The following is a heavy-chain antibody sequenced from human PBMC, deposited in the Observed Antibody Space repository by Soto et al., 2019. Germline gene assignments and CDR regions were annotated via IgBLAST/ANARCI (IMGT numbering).Heavy chain of an antibody. CDR1: GFTFSDRF. Sequence: PGGSLRLSCAASGFTFSDRFMDWVRQAPGKGLEWVGRIRSKSSIYTTEYAASVKGRFTISRDDSKSSLYLQMNNLKAEDTAVYYCAREEKEVQWFGESYGMDVWGQGTTVTVSS. J-gene: IGHJ6*02. V-gene: IGHV3-72*01. CDR2: IRSKSSIYTT. D-gene: IGHD3-10*01. CDR3: AREEKEVQWFGESYGMDV.